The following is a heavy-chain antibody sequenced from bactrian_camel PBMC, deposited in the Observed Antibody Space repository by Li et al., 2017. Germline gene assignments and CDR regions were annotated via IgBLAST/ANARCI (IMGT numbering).Heavy chain of an antibody. Sequence: WSLELSCIASEDISTFFVGWFRQVPGKQREAIAIMHCVGSEQYADSVTGRVTISKDRAKNTIDLHMVGLKPEDTAMYYCAADFRRRRAPRLTDVLDLAYKGLGTQVTVS. CDR1: EDISTFFV. V-gene: IGHV3S53*01. J-gene: IGHJ4*01. CDR2: MHCVGSE. D-gene: IGHD1*01.